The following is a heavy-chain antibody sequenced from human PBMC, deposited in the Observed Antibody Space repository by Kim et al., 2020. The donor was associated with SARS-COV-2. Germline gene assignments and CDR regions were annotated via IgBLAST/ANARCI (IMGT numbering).Heavy chain of an antibody. J-gene: IGHJ6*02. CDR2: IYYSGST. D-gene: IGHD3-9*01. Sequence: SETLSLTCTVSGGSISSYYWSWIRQPPGKGLEWIGYIYYSGSTNYNPSLKSRVTISVDTSKNQFSLKLSSVTAADTAVYYCARGGTIFYGNMDVWGQGTT. CDR3: ARGGTIFYGNMDV. V-gene: IGHV4-59*01. CDR1: GGSISSYY.